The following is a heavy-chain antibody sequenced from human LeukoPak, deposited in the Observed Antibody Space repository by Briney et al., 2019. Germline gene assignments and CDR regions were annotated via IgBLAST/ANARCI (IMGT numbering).Heavy chain of an antibody. CDR3: ARDRGPQSHFDY. V-gene: IGHV1-69*05. CDR2: IIPIFGTA. CDR1: GGTFSSYA. J-gene: IGHJ4*02. Sequence: SVKVSCKASGGTFSSYAISWVRQAPGQGLEWMGGIIPIFGTANYAQKFQGRVTMTRDTSTSTVYMELSSLRSEDTAVYYCARDRGPQSHFDYWGQGTLVTVSS. D-gene: IGHD3-16*01.